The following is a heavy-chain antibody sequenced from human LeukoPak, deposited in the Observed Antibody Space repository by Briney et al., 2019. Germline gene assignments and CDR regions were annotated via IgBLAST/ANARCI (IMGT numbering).Heavy chain of an antibody. V-gene: IGHV3-30*04. CDR1: GFTFSSYA. CDR3: ASERTYYDFWSGYRSLFDY. CDR2: ISYDGSNK. Sequence: PGRSLRLSCAASGFTFSSYAMHWVRQAPGKGLEWVAVISYDGSNKYYADSVKGRFTISRDNSKNTLYLQMNSLRAEDTAVYYWASERTYYDFWSGYRSLFDYWGQGTLVTVSS. D-gene: IGHD3-3*01. J-gene: IGHJ4*02.